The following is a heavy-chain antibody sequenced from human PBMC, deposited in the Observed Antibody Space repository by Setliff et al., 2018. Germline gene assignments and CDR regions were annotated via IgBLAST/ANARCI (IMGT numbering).Heavy chain of an antibody. CDR1: GGTFSNFA. CDR2: IIPMFRTP. D-gene: IGHD1-26*01. Sequence: SVKVSCKASGGTFSNFAISWVRQAPGQGFEWLGGIIPMFRTPEYAQKFQGRVTISADESRTAVYMELSSLRFDGAAVYYCARVQWEIAVKFHYNRMDVWGEGTQVTVSS. CDR3: ARVQWEIAVKFHYNRMDV. V-gene: IGHV1-69*13. J-gene: IGHJ6*04.